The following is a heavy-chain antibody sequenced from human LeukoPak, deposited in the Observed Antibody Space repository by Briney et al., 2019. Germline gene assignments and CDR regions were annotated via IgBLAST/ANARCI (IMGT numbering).Heavy chain of an antibody. D-gene: IGHD3-22*01. CDR3: AKGHYDTGTFGAFDI. J-gene: IGHJ3*02. V-gene: IGHV3-23*01. CDR2: ISGSGGST. CDR1: GFTFSLHA. Sequence: GGSLRLSCAASGFTFSLHAMTWVRQAPGKGLEWVPRISGSGGSTYYADSVKGRFTTSRDNSKNTLSLQMNSLRAEDTAVYYCAKGHYDTGTFGAFDIWGQGTMVTVSS.